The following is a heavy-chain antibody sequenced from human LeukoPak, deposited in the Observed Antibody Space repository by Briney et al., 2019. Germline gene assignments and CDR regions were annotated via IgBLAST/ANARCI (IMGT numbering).Heavy chain of an antibody. Sequence: GGSLRLSCAASGFTFNDYYMSWIRQAPGKGLEWLSYINIGGTNTHYAGSLKGRFTISRDNAKKSLYLEMNNLRAEDTAVYYCATDGAGFDTWGQGVLVTVSS. CDR1: GFTFNDYY. V-gene: IGHV3-11*01. J-gene: IGHJ5*02. CDR3: ATDGAGFDT. CDR2: INIGGTNT.